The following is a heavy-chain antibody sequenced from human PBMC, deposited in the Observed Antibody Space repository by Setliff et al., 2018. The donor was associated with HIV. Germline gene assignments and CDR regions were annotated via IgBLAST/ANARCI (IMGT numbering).Heavy chain of an antibody. CDR2: IYYSGST. CDR1: GASISSSSYY. D-gene: IGHD3-16*02. CDR3: AREAIGDYVRGIDRYKDY. J-gene: IGHJ4*02. Sequence: SETLSLTCTVSGASISSSSYYWGWIRQPPGKGLEWIGTIYYSGSTYYNPSLNSRVTISVDTSKNQFSLKLSSVTAADTAVYYCAREAIGDYVRGIDRYKDYWGQGTRVTVS. V-gene: IGHV4-39*07.